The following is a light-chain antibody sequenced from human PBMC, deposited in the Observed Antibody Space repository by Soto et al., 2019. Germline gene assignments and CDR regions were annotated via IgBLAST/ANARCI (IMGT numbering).Light chain of an antibody. J-gene: IGLJ1*01. CDR1: ISNIATNY. Sequence: QSVLTQPPSVSGTPGQRGTISCSGGISNIATNYVHWFQQLPGTAPKVLSNRDNQRPSGVPDRFSGSKSGTSASLAISGLRSEDEAEYYCAAWDDTVRSEVFGAGTKLTVL. V-gene: IGLV1-47*01. CDR3: AAWDDTVRSEV. CDR2: RDN.